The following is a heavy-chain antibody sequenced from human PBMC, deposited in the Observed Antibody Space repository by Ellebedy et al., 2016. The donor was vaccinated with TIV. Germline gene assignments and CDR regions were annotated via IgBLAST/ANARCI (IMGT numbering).Heavy chain of an antibody. Sequence: SETLSLXXAVYGGSFSGYYWSWIRQPPGKGLEWIGEINHSGSTNYNPSLKSRVTISVDTSKNQFSLKLSSVTAADTAVYYCARGAQTKQYYYYYYYMDVWGKGTTVTVSS. J-gene: IGHJ6*03. CDR2: INHSGST. CDR3: ARGAQTKQYYYYYYYMDV. D-gene: IGHD1-1*01. V-gene: IGHV4-34*01. CDR1: GGSFSGYY.